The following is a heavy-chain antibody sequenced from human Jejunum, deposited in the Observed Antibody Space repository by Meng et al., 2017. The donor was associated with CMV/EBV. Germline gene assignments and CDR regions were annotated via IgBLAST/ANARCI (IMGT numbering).Heavy chain of an antibody. CDR3: VKDRTPDGLFEFDF. J-gene: IGHJ4*02. CDR1: GLTFSTYA. D-gene: IGHD1-14*01. Sequence: GLTFSTYAMNWVRQAPGKGLEWVSIIYGSGSTTIYAASVQGRFTISRDNSRNVVYLQMNSLRADDSGIYYCVKDRTPDGLFEFDFWGQGTPVTVSS. CDR2: IYGSGSTT. V-gene: IGHV3-23*03.